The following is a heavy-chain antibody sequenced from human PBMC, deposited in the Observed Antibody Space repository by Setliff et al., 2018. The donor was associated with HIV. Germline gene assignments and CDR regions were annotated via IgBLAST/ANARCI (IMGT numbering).Heavy chain of an antibody. CDR1: GYTFSYA. Sequence: GASVTVSCKASGYTFSYAMHWVRQAPGHRLEWMGWINNGNGNTQYSQKFQGRVTITRDTSASTAYMELSSLISEDTAVYYCASIDCGGDCYSYYYYGMDVWGQGTTVTVSS. V-gene: IGHV1-3*04. D-gene: IGHD2-21*02. CDR3: ASIDCGGDCYSYYYYGMDV. CDR2: INNGNGNT. J-gene: IGHJ6*02.